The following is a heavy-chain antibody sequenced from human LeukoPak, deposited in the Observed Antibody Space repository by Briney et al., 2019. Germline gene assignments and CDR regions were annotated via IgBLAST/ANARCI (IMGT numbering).Heavy chain of an antibody. CDR3: ARAPRMVRWYSDAFDI. Sequence: ASVKVSCKASGYTFTSYGISWVRQAPGQGLEWMGWISAYNGNTNYAQKLQGRVTMTTDTSTSTAYMELRSLRSDDTAVYYCARAPRMVRWYSDAFDIWGQGTMVTVSS. CDR1: GYTFTSYG. CDR2: ISAYNGNT. D-gene: IGHD4-23*01. J-gene: IGHJ3*02. V-gene: IGHV1-18*01.